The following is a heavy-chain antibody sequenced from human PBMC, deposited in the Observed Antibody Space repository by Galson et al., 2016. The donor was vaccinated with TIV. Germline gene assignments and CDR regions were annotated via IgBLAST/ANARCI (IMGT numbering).Heavy chain of an antibody. CDR1: GFSVTTNY. D-gene: IGHD2-21*01. J-gene: IGHJ3*01. Sequence: SLRLSCAASGFSVTTNYMTWVRQAPGKGLEWISVVYRNGNAYDTDSVKGRFTMSRDDFKNTVDLQMDNLRHGDTALYYCARDIPEYTMGGLGLWGQGTMVTVSS. CDR3: ARDIPEYTMGGLGL. CDR2: VYRNGNA. V-gene: IGHV3-66*03.